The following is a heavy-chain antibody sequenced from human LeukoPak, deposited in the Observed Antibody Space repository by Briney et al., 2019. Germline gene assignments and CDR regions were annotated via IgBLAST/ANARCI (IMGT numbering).Heavy chain of an antibody. CDR3: ARQVEDHVLTDFYYYYMDV. J-gene: IGHJ6*03. D-gene: IGHD3-3*01. V-gene: IGHV4-59*01. CDR2: IYYSGST. Sequence: SETLSLTCTVSGGSISSYYWSWIRQPPGKGLEGIGYIYYSGSTNYNPSLKSRVTISVDTSKNQFSLKLSSVTAADTAVYYCARQVEDHVLTDFYYYYMDVWGKGTTVTVSS. CDR1: GGSISSYY.